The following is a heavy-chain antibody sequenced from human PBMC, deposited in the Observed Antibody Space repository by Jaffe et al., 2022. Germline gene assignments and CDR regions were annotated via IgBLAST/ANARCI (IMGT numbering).Heavy chain of an antibody. Sequence: QVQLQESGPGLVKPSQTLSLTCTVSGGSISSGSYYWSWIRQPAGKGLEWIGRIYTSGSTNYNPSLKSRVTISVDTSKNQFSLKLSSVTAADTAVYYCAAEGNSAAAGSPYSVYWGQGTLVTVSS. D-gene: IGHD6-13*01. V-gene: IGHV4-61*02. CDR2: IYTSGST. CDR1: GGSISSGSYY. CDR3: AAEGNSAAAGSPYSVY. J-gene: IGHJ4*02.